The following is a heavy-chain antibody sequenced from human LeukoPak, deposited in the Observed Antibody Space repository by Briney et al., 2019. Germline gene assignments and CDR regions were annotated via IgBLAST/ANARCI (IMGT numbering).Heavy chain of an antibody. CDR1: GYTFTGYY. D-gene: IGHD3-10*01. CDR2: INPNSGGT. Sequence: ASVKASCKASGYTFTGYYMHWVRQAPGQGLDWMGWINPNSGGTNYAQKFQGRVTMTRDTSISTAYMELSRLRSDDTAVYYCARSPTYYGSGSYYYDYWGQGTLVTVSS. J-gene: IGHJ4*02. V-gene: IGHV1-2*02. CDR3: ARSPTYYGSGSYYYDY.